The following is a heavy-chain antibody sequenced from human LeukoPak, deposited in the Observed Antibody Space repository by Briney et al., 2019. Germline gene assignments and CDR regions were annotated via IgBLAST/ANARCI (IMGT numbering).Heavy chain of an antibody. V-gene: IGHV3-33*01. J-gene: IGHJ6*02. CDR2: IWFDGTEK. CDR1: AFTFSGYA. CDR3: AREIVMTGFFSYYGLDL. D-gene: IGHD3-9*01. Sequence: PGSSLRLSCAASAFTFSGYAIHWVRQAPGKGLEWVAIIWFDGTEKHYADSVKGRFTISRDSARNTAYLQMNTLRAEDTAMYYCAREIVMTGFFSYYGLDLWGQGTTVTVS.